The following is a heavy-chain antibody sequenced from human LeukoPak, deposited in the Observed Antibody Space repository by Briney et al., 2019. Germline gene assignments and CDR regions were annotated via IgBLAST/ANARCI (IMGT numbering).Heavy chain of an antibody. Sequence: SETLSLTCTVSGGSTSSYYWSWIRQPPGKGLEWIGYIYYSGSTNYNPSLKSRVTISVDTSKNQFSLKLSSVTAADTAVYYCARGPSGSYDLWGQGTLVTVSS. CDR2: IYYSGST. J-gene: IGHJ5*02. CDR3: ARGPSGSYDL. D-gene: IGHD1-26*01. CDR1: GGSTSSYY. V-gene: IGHV4-59*01.